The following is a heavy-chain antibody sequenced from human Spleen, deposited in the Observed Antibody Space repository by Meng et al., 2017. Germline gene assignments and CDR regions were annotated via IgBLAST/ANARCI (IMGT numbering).Heavy chain of an antibody. CDR2: ISGSGGST. CDR1: GFTFSSYA. V-gene: IGHV3-23*01. Sequence: GESLKISCAASGFTFSSYAMSWVRQAPGKGLEWVSAISGSGGSTYYADSVKGRFTISRDNSKNTLYLQMNSLRAEDTAVYYCAKDRSLCGDYYFDYWGQGTLVTVSS. CDR3: AKDRSLCGDYYFDY. J-gene: IGHJ4*02. D-gene: IGHD4-17*01.